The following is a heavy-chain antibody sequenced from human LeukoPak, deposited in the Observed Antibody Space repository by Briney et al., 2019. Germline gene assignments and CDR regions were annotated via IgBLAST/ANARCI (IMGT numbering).Heavy chain of an antibody. J-gene: IGHJ4*02. CDR3: ARAGYFDWLSVFDY. D-gene: IGHD3-9*01. CDR1: GGSISSYY. CDR2: IYTSGST. Sequence: SETLSLTCTVSGGSISSYYWSWIRQPAGKGLEWIGRIYTSGSTNYNPSLKSRVAMSVDTSKNQFSLKLSSVTAADTAVYYCARAGYFDWLSVFDYWGQGTLVTVSS. V-gene: IGHV4-4*07.